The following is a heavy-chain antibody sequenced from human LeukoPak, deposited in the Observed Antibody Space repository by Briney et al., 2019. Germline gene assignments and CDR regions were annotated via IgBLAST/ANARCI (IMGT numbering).Heavy chain of an antibody. CDR3: ARVRTVTTRFDY. CDR1: GGSFSGYY. Sequence: SETLSLTCAVYGGSFSGYYWSWIRQPPGKGLEWIGEINHSGSTNYNPSPKSRVTISVDTSKNQFSLKLSSVTAADTAVYYCARVRTVTTRFDYWGQGTLVTVSS. D-gene: IGHD4-17*01. V-gene: IGHV4-34*01. CDR2: INHSGST. J-gene: IGHJ4*02.